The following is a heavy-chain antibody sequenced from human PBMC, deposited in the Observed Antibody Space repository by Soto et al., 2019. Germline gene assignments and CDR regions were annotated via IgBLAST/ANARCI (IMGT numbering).Heavy chain of an antibody. CDR3: ARLDRFLEYFNH. J-gene: IGHJ1*01. CDR1: GGSISISSYY. V-gene: IGHV4-39*01. D-gene: IGHD3-3*01. CDR2: MYYSGGT. Sequence: QLQLQESGPGLVKPSETLSLTCSVSGGSISISSYYWGWVRQPPGKGLEWIASMYYSGGTYYNPSLKSRATISVDKSKNQSSLKFTSAPAADTAVYYCARLDRFLEYFNHWGQGTLVTVSS.